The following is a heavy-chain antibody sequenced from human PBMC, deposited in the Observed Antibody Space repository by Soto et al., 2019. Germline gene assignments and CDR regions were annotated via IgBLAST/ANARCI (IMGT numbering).Heavy chain of an antibody. CDR2: ISSSGSTT. CDR3: ARDLGSSSYDAFDI. J-gene: IGHJ3*02. Sequence: GGSLRLSCAASGFTFSDYYMSWIRQAPGKGLEWVSYISSSGSTTYYADSVKGRFTISRDNAKNSLYLQMNSLRAEDTAVYYCARDLGSSSYDAFDIWGQGTMVTVSS. D-gene: IGHD6-6*01. V-gene: IGHV3-11*01. CDR1: GFTFSDYY.